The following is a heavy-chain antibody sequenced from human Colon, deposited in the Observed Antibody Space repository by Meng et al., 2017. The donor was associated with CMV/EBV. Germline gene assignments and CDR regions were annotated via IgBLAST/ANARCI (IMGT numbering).Heavy chain of an antibody. CDR2: VDYGGAT. CDR3: ARDRQRPGYFDSRLYGLDV. D-gene: IGHD3-22*01. CDR1: GGSIKRSPYY. V-gene: IGHV4-39*07. J-gene: IGHJ6*02. Sequence: GSLRLSCTVSGGSIKRSPYYWGWIRQSPGKGLEWIGSVDYGGATYHNPFLKSRVTITVDTSTNQFSLQLTSVTAADTAIYYCARDRQRPGYFDSRLYGLDVWGQGTTVTVSS.